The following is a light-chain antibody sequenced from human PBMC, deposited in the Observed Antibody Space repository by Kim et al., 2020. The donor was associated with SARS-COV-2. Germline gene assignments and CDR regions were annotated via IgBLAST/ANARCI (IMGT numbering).Light chain of an antibody. J-gene: IGLJ3*02. CDR2: GKN. V-gene: IGLV3-19*01. CDR3: NSRDSSNSHWV. CDR1: SLRSYY. Sequence: SSELTQDPAVSVALGQTVRITCQGDSLRSYYASWYQQKPGQAPVLVIYGKNNRPSGIPDRFSGSSSANTASLTITGAQAEDEAVYYCNSRDSSNSHWVF.